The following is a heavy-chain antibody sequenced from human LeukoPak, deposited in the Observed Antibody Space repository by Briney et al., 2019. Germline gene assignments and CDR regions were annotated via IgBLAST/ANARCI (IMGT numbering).Heavy chain of an antibody. D-gene: IGHD6-19*01. CDR3: AREVAGFDY. CDR1: GFTFSSYA. V-gene: IGHV3-30-3*01. J-gene: IGHJ4*02. CDR2: ISYDGSNK. Sequence: GRSLRLSCAASGFTFSSYAMHWVRQAPGKGLEWVAVISYDGSNKYYADSVRRRFTISRDNSKNTLYLQMNSLRAEDTAVYYCAREVAGFDYWGQGTLVTVSS.